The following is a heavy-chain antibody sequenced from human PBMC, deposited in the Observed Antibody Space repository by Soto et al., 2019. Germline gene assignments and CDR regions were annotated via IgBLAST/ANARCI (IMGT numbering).Heavy chain of an antibody. D-gene: IGHD5-18*01. CDR3: ARGVGRYSYGPSWFDY. Sequence: EVQLLESGGGLVQPGGSLRLSCSASGFTFSNYAMSWVRPAQGTGLEWFSVMSTSGSNTYYADSVKGQFTISRDNYKNTLYLQMNSLRAEDTTVYDCARGVGRYSYGPSWFDYWGQGTLVTVSS. CDR2: MSTSGSNT. CDR1: GFTFSNYA. V-gene: IGHV3-23*01. J-gene: IGHJ4*02.